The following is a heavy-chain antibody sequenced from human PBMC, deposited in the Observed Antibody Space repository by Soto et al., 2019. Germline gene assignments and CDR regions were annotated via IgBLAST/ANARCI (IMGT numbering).Heavy chain of an antibody. CDR2: IIPIFGTA. CDR1: GGTFSSYA. D-gene: IGHD3-10*01. CDR3: ARAIRGVIRLDYYYYYGMDV. V-gene: IGHV1-69*13. J-gene: IGHJ6*02. Sequence: SVKVSCKASGGTFSSYAMSWVRQAPGQGLEWMGGIIPIFGTANYAQKFQGRVTITADESTSTAYMELSSLRSEDTAVYYCARAIRGVIRLDYYYYYGMDVWGQGTTVTVSS.